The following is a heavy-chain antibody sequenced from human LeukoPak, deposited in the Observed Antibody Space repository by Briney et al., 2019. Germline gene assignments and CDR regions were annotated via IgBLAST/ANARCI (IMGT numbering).Heavy chain of an antibody. CDR1: GYTFTSYD. CDR2: ISAYNGNT. V-gene: IGHV1-18*01. CDR3: ARVRYYYGSGSYLP. J-gene: IGHJ5*02. D-gene: IGHD3-10*01. Sequence: ASVKVSCKASGYTFTSYDINWVRQATGQGLEWMGWISAYNGNTNYAQKLQGRVTMTTDTSTSTAYMELRSLRSDDTAVYYCARVRYYYGSGSYLPWGQGTLVTVSS.